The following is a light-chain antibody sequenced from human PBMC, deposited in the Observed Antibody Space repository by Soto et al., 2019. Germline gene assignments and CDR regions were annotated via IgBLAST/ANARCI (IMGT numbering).Light chain of an antibody. J-gene: IGKJ2*01. V-gene: IGKV3-11*01. CDR2: DAS. Sequence: ELVLTQSPATLSLSPGDRATLSCRASQSVSSYLAWYQQKPGQAPRLLIYDASNRATGIPARFSGSGSGTDFTLTIISLEPEDFAVYYCQQRSNWLYTFGQGTKLEIK. CDR1: QSVSSY. CDR3: QQRSNWLYT.